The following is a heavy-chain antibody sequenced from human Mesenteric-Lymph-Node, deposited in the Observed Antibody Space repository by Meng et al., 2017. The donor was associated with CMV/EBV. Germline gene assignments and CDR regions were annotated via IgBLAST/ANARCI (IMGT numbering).Heavy chain of an antibody. J-gene: IGHJ4*02. CDR2: IIPILGIA. CDR3: ARDSSNIVATIY. D-gene: IGHD5-12*01. Sequence: CRASGGPFNAYAFNWVRQAPGQGLEWMGRIIPILGIANYAQKFQGRVTITADKSTSTAYMELSSLRSEDTAVYYCARDSSNIVATIYWGQGTLVTVSS. CDR1: GGPFNAYA. V-gene: IGHV1-69*04.